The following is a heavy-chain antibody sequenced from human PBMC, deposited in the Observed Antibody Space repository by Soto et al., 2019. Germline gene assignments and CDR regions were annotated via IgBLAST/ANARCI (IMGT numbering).Heavy chain of an antibody. CDR3: ASRAYSSSSVEKYYNYYYGMDV. Sequence: SVKVSCKASGGTFSRYAISWVRQAPGQGLEWMGGIIPIFGTANYAQKFQGRVTITADESTSTAYMELSSLRSEDTAVYYCASRAYSSSSVEKYYNYYYGMDVWG. CDR2: IIPIFGTA. D-gene: IGHD6-6*01. J-gene: IGHJ6*02. CDR1: GGTFSRYA. V-gene: IGHV1-69*13.